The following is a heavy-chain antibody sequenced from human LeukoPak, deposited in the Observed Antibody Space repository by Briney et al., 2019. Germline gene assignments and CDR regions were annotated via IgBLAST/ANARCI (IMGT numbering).Heavy chain of an antibody. V-gene: IGHV1-46*01. CDR3: IQSSGYSQGLDY. CDR1: GYTFTSYY. CDR2: INPSGGST. Sequence: ASVKVSFMSSGYTFTSYYMHWVRQAPGQGLEWMGIINPSGGSTSYAQKFQGRVTMTRDTSTSTVYMELSSLRSEDTAVYYCIQSSGYSQGLDYWGQGTLVTVSS. J-gene: IGHJ4*02. D-gene: IGHD6-19*01.